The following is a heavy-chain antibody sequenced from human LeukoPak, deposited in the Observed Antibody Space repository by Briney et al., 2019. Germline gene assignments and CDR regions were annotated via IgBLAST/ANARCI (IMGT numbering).Heavy chain of an antibody. D-gene: IGHD3-3*01. Sequence: ASVKVSCKASGGTFSSYAISRVRQAPGQGLEWMGIINPSGGSTSYAQKFQGRVTMTRDTSTSTVYMELSSLRSEDTAAYYCARGPRVVMGGVFDYWGQGTLVTVSS. CDR3: ARGPRVVMGGVFDY. V-gene: IGHV1-46*01. CDR1: GGTFSSYA. J-gene: IGHJ4*02. CDR2: INPSGGST.